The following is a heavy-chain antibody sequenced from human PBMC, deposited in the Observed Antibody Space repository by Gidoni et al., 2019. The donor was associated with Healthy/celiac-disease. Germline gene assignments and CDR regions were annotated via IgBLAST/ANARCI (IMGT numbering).Heavy chain of an antibody. CDR2: TYYRYKLYN. V-gene: IGHV6-1*01. D-gene: IGHD2-2*01. J-gene: IGHJ4*02. Sequence: QVQLQPSGPGLVKPSQPLSPTCAISVDSVPRTSAAWNWLRQAPSRGLEWLGRTYYRYKLYNDYAVSVKSRITSNPDTSKNQFSLQLNSVTPEDTAVYYGARGPVPSSLYYFDYWGQG. CDR3: ARGPVPSSLYYFDY. CDR1: VDSVPRTSAA.